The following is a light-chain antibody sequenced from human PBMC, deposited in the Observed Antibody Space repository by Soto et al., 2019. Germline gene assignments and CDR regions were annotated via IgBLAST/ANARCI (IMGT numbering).Light chain of an antibody. CDR2: EVS. J-gene: IGLJ3*02. CDR1: SSYVGGYNY. CDR3: SSYTSTSALPV. V-gene: IGLV2-14*01. Sequence: QSVLTQPASVSGSPGQSITISCTGTSSYVGGYNYVSWYQQHPGKAPRLMIFEVSNRPSGVSIRFSGSKFCNTASRTISGLRAEDEGDYYCSSYTSTSALPVFAGGTKFTVL.